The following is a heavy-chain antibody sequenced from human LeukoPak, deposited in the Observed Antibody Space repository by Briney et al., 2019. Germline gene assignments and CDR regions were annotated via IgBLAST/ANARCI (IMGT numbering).Heavy chain of an antibody. Sequence: PSETLSLTCTVSGGSIISNSYYWGCLRQPPGKGLGWNRSIYYTGSTYYNPSLKSRVTISVDTSKNQFSLKLTSVTAADTAVYYCARLNKAGWFDPWGQGTLVTVSS. CDR2: IYYTGST. V-gene: IGHV4-39*01. J-gene: IGHJ5*02. D-gene: IGHD1/OR15-1a*01. CDR3: ARLNKAGWFDP. CDR1: GGSIISNSYY.